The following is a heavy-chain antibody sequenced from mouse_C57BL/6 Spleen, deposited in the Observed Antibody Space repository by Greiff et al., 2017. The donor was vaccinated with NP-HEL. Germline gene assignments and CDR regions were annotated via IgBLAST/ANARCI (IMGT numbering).Heavy chain of an antibody. CDR1: GYSFTGYY. CDR2: INPSTGGT. V-gene: IGHV1-42*01. J-gene: IGHJ3*01. Sequence: VQLQQSGPELVKPGASVKISCKASGYSFTGYYMNWVKQSPEKSLEWIGEINPSTGGTTYNQKFKAKATLTVDKSSSTAYMQLKSLTSEDSAVYYCARALLGAWFAYWGQGTLVTVSA. CDR3: ARALLGAWFAY. D-gene: IGHD4-1*01.